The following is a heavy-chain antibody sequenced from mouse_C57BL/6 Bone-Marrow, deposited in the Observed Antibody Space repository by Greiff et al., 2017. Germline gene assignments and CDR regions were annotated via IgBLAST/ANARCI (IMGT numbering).Heavy chain of an antibody. Sequence: EVQLQQSGTVLARPGASVKMSCKTSGYTFTSYWMHWVKQRPGQGLEWIGAIYPGNSDTSYNQKFKGKAKLTAVTSASTAYMELSSLTNEDSAVYYCTNPCYDYDVWFAYWGQGTLVTVSA. D-gene: IGHD2-4*01. V-gene: IGHV1-5*01. CDR3: TNPCYDYDVWFAY. J-gene: IGHJ3*01. CDR1: GYTFTSYW. CDR2: IYPGNSDT.